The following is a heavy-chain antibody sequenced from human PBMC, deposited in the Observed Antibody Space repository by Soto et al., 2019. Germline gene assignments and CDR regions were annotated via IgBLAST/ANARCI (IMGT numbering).Heavy chain of an antibody. D-gene: IGHD3-10*01. CDR2: IYHSGVA. CDR1: GDSITGGGYY. CDR3: ARDYYGAGSQYYYYGMEV. V-gene: IGHV4-31*03. J-gene: IGHJ6*02. Sequence: ASETLSLTCTVSGDSITGGGYYWSWLRQPPGKGLEWIGYIYHSGVASYNPSLRGRAVISIDTSKNQFSLRLNAVTAADTATYYCARDYYGAGSQYYYYGMEVWGQGTTVTVSS.